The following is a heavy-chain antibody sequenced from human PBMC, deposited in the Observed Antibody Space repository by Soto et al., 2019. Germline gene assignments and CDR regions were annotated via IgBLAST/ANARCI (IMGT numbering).Heavy chain of an antibody. D-gene: IGHD5-12*01. J-gene: IGHJ4*02. CDR1: VASIGTNNW. CDR3: AVPGRGDFDY. Sequence: PSETLSLSCAVSVASIGTNNWWSLVRQPPGKGLEWIGEVYHSGTTNCNPSLKSRVTISIDKSKNQFSLTLTSMTAADTALYYCAVPGRGDFDYWSQGTLVTVSS. V-gene: IGHV4-4*02. CDR2: VYHSGTT.